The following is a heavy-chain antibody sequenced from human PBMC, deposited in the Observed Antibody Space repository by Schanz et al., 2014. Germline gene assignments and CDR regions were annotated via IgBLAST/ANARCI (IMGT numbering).Heavy chain of an antibody. V-gene: IGHV3-23*01. CDR2: ISGSGAST. CDR3: AKDAENTAMITDYFDY. CDR1: GFSFSSYA. J-gene: IGHJ4*02. D-gene: IGHD5-18*01. Sequence: EVQLLESGGGLVQPGGSLRLSCATSGFSFSSYAINWVRQAPGKGLEWVSGISGSGASTYHSDSVKGRFTISRDNSRDTVYLQMNSLRADDTDMYYCAKDAENTAMITDYFDYWGQGTLVTVSS.